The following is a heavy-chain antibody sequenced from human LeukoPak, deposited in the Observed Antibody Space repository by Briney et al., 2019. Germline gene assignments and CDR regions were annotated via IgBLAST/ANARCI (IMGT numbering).Heavy chain of an antibody. CDR1: GDSISSVDYY. CDR3: GKERGSQYLFDY. D-gene: IGHD1-26*01. V-gene: IGHV4-30-4*08. CDR2: VYYTGST. J-gene: IGHJ4*02. Sequence: SETLSLTCTVSGDSISSVDYYWGWIRQSPGKGLEWIGYVYYTGSTYYNPSLQSRLIISVDTSKNQFSLRLHPVTAADTAVYYCGKERGSQYLFDYWGQGTLVTVSS.